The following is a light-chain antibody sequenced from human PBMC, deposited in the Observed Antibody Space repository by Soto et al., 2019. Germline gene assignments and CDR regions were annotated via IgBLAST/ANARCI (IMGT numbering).Light chain of an antibody. J-gene: IGLJ3*02. V-gene: IGLV4-69*01. CDR2: LNSDGSH. Sequence: QSVLTQSPSASASLGASVKLTCTLSSGHNNYAIAWHQQHPEKGPRFLMKLNSDGSHTKGDGIPDRFSGSSSGADRYLTISSLQSEDEADYYCQTWGTGIWLFGGGTKVTVL. CDR1: SGHNNYA. CDR3: QTWGTGIWL.